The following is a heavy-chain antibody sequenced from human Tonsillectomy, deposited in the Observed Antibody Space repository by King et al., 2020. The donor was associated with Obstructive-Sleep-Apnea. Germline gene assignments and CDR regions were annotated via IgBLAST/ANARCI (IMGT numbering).Heavy chain of an antibody. V-gene: IGHV5-51*01. J-gene: IGHJ4*02. CDR1: GYSFTRYW. Sequence: VQLVESGAEVKKPGESLKISCRGSGYSFTRYWIGWVRQMPGKGLEWMGIIYPGDSHTRYSPSFQGQVTVSADKSISTAYLQWSSLKASDTAVYYCARGKLRSLDYDYGGQRTLVTVSS. CDR3: ARGKLRSLDYDY. CDR2: IYPGDSHT. D-gene: IGHD3-3*02.